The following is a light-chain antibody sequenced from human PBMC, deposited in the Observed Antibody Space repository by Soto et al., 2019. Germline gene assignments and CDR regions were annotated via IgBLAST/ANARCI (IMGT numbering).Light chain of an antibody. CDR2: KAS. Sequence: DIRMTQSPSTLSVSVGDRVTITCLASQTISSWLAWYQQKPGKAPKLLIYKASTLTSGVPSRFSGSGSGTEFTLTISSLQPDDFATYYCQHYDSYSEAFGQGTKVDI. CDR1: QTISSW. V-gene: IGKV1-5*03. CDR3: QHYDSYSEA. J-gene: IGKJ1*01.